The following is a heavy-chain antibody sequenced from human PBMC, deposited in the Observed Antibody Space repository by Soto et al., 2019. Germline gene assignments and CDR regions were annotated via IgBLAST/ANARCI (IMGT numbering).Heavy chain of an antibody. V-gene: IGHV3-30-3*01. CDR1: GFTFSSYA. D-gene: IGHD2-8*01. CDR2: ISYDGSNK. CDR3: ARAPHVLMAPDY. Sequence: GGSLRLSCAASGFTFSSYAMHWVRQAPGKGLEWVAVISYDGSNKYYADSVKGRFTISRDNSKNTLYLQMNSLRAEDTAVYYCARAPHVLMAPDYWGQGTLVTVSS. J-gene: IGHJ4*02.